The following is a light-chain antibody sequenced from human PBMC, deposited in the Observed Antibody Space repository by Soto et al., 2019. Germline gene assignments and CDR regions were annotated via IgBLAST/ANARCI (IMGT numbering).Light chain of an antibody. CDR3: LQATQFPWT. CDR2: KIS. V-gene: IGKV2-24*01. CDR1: QSLVHSDGNTY. Sequence: DIVVTRTPVSSPVTLGQPAAISCRSSQSLVHSDGNTYLSWLQQRPGQAPRLLLYKISNRVSGVPDRFRGSGAGTDFTLTISRVEVEDVGVYYCLQATQFPWTFGQGTKVDIK. J-gene: IGKJ1*01.